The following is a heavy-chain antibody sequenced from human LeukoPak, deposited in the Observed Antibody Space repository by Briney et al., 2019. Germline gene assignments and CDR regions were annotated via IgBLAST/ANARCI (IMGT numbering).Heavy chain of an antibody. CDR3: ARKTPGIAAANWFDP. D-gene: IGHD6-13*01. Sequence: PSETLSLTCTVSGGSISSYYWGWIRQPPGKGLEWIGSIYYSGSTYYNPSLKSRVTISVDTSKNQFSLKLSSVTAADTAVYYCARKTPGIAAANWFDPWGQGTLVTVSS. CDR1: GGSISSYY. J-gene: IGHJ5*02. V-gene: IGHV4-39*01. CDR2: IYYSGST.